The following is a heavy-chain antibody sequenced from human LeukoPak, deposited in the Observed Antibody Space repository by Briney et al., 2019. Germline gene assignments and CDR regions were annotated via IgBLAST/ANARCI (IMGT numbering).Heavy chain of an antibody. CDR2: IYYSGST. D-gene: IGHD3-10*01. CDR3: ARHGYYGPAWFDP. CDR1: GGSISSSSYY. J-gene: IGHJ5*02. Sequence: SETLSLTCTVSGGSISSSSYYWGWSRQPPGKGLEWIGSIYYSGSTYYNPSLKSRVTISVDTSKNQFSLKLSSVTAADTAVYYCARHGYYGPAWFDPWGQGTLVTVSS. V-gene: IGHV4-39*01.